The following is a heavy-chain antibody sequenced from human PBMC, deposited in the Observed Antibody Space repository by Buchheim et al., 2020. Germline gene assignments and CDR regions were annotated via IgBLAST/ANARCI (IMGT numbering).Heavy chain of an antibody. CDR2: ISYDGSNK. CDR3: ARDNHGDTAVDY. Sequence: QVQLVESGGGVVQPGRSLRLSCAASGFTFSSYAMHWVRQAPGKGLEWVAVISYDGSNKYYADSVKGRFTISRDNSKNTLYLQMNSLRAEETAVYYCARDNHGDTAVDYWGQGTL. J-gene: IGHJ4*02. V-gene: IGHV3-30-3*01. D-gene: IGHD4-17*01. CDR1: GFTFSSYA.